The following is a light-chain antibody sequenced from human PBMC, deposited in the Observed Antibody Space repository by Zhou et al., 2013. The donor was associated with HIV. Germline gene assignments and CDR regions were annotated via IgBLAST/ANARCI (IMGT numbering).Light chain of an antibody. Sequence: DIQMTQSPSSLSASVGDRVSITCRASQNIVTYVNWYQHTSGKAPKLLIFGSSTLQSGVPSRFSGSGSGTEFTLSISNLQPEDSATYHCQQSYSSSPAFGQGTRLEI. CDR3: QQSYSSSPA. J-gene: IGKJ5*01. V-gene: IGKV1-39*01. CDR1: QNIVTY. CDR2: GSS.